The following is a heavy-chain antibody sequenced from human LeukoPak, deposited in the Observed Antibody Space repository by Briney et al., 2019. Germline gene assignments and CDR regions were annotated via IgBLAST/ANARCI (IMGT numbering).Heavy chain of an antibody. V-gene: IGHV4-59*01. CDR3: ASVRRQLRGNWFDP. CDR1: GGSISSYY. J-gene: IGHJ5*02. Sequence: KPSETLSLTCTVSGGSISSYYWSWIRQPRGKGLVCIGYIYYSGSTNYNPSLKSRVTISVDTSKNQFSLKLSSVTAADTAVYYCASVRRQLRGNWFDPWGQGTLVTVSS. CDR2: IYYSGST. D-gene: IGHD3-10*02.